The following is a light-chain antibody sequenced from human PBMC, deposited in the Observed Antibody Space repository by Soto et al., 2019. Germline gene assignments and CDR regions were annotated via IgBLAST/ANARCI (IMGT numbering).Light chain of an antibody. CDR3: QQYGNSPLT. Sequence: EIVLTQSPGTLSLSPGERATLSCRASQSVRSGYFAWYQQKPGQAPRLLIFAVSSRATGIPDRFSGTGPGTDFTLTISRLEPEDFALYYCQQYGNSPLTFGGGTKVDIK. CDR2: AVS. CDR1: QSVRSGY. V-gene: IGKV3-20*01. J-gene: IGKJ4*01.